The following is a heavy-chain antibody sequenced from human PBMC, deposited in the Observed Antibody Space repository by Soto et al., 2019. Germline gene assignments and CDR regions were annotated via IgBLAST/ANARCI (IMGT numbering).Heavy chain of an antibody. D-gene: IGHD3-22*01. Sequence: PSETLSLTCAVYGGSFSGYYWSWIRQPPGKGLEWIGEINHSGSTNYNPSLKSRVTISVDTSKNQFSMKLSSVTAADTAVYYCARAALVRVRGFPYYYDSSGRRAFDIWGQGTMVTVS. CDR1: GGSFSGYY. CDR3: ARAALVRVRGFPYYYDSSGRRAFDI. CDR2: INHSGST. J-gene: IGHJ3*02. V-gene: IGHV4-34*01.